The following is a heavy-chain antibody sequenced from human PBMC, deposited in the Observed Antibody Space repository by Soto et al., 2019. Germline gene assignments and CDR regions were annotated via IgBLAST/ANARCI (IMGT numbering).Heavy chain of an antibody. J-gene: IGHJ4*02. V-gene: IGHV3-21*01. Sequence: GGSLRLSCTVSGFAFNNYGINWVRQAPGKGLEWVSSISKSDYTYYSDSVKGRFTISRDNAKNSVSLQMNTLRVEDTAVYYCAREASIIIPDLSDFWGQGTLVTVSS. CDR1: GFAFNNYG. CDR3: AREASIIIPDLSDF. CDR2: ISKSDYT. D-gene: IGHD2-2*01.